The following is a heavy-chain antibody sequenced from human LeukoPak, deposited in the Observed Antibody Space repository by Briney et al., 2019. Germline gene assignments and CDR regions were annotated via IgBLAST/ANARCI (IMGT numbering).Heavy chain of an antibody. D-gene: IGHD5-24*01. Sequence: GASVKVSCEAFGYTFTSNYMHWVRQAPGQGPEWMGVISPSGGSTTYAQKFQGRVTLTRDMSTSTDYLELSSLRCEDTAVYYCARDNSVRDEAWWFNPWGQGTLVTVSS. CDR3: ARDNSVRDEAWWFNP. V-gene: IGHV1-46*01. J-gene: IGHJ5*02. CDR2: ISPSGGST. CDR1: GYTFTSNY.